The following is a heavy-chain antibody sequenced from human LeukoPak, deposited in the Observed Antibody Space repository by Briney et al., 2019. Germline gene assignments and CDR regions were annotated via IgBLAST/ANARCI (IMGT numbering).Heavy chain of an antibody. V-gene: IGHV4-39*07. D-gene: IGHD3-3*01. CDR3: ARGPITIFGVVYGMDV. J-gene: IGHJ6*02. CDR2: INHSGST. CDR1: GGSISSSHYY. Sequence: SETLSLTCTVSGGSISSSHYYWGWIRQPPGKGLEWIGEINHSGSTNYNPSLKSRVTISVDTSKNQFSLKLSSVTAADTAVYYCARGPITIFGVVYGMDVWGQGTTVTVSS.